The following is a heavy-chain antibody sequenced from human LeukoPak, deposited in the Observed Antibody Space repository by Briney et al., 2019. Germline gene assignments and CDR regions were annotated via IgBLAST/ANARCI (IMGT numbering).Heavy chain of an antibody. CDR2: ISGSGGST. J-gene: IGHJ4*02. CDR3: AKDPSIAVAGAPVDY. CDR1: GFTFSSYA. D-gene: IGHD6-19*01. V-gene: IGHV3-23*01. Sequence: TGGSLRLSCAASGFTFSSYAMSWVRQAPGKGLEWVSAISGSGGSTYYADSVKGRFTISRDNSKNTLYLQMNSLPAEDTAVYYCAKDPSIAVAGAPVDYWGQGTLVTVSS.